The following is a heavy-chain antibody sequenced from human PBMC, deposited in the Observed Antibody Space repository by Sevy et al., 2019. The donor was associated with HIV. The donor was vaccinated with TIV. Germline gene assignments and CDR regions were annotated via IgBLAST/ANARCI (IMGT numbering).Heavy chain of an antibody. D-gene: IGHD3-22*01. V-gene: IGHV3-21*01. CDR1: GFTFSSYS. CDR3: ARDAALSNYYDSSGYPNAFDI. CDR2: ISSSSSYI. J-gene: IGHJ3*02. Sequence: GGSLRLSCAASGFTFSSYSMNWVRQAPGKGLEWVSSISSSSSYIYYADSVKGRFTIPRDNAKNSLYLQMNSLRAEDTAVYYCARDAALSNYYDSSGYPNAFDIWGQGTMVTVSS.